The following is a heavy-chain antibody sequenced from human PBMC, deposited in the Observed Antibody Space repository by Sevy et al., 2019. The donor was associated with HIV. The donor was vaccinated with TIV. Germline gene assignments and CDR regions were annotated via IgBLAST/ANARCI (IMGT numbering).Heavy chain of an antibody. CDR1: GVSFSDYY. V-gene: IGHV4-34*01. Sequence: SETLSLTCAVSGVSFSDYYWAWIRQPPGKGLEWIGEVGQSGSANYNPSLRSRVIMSLDTSNNHFSLKLTSVTAADTALYSCARGPLFSPEYCSGGTCPTIDYWSQGTLVTVSS. CDR2: VGQSGSA. J-gene: IGHJ4*02. D-gene: IGHD2-15*01. CDR3: ARGPLFSPEYCSGGTCPTIDY.